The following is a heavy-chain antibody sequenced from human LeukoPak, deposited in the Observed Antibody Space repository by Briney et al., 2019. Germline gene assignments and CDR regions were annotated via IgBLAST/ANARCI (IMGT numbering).Heavy chain of an antibody. D-gene: IGHD6-19*01. Sequence: SETLSLTWSVSGGSVRSDYWNWIRQPAGKGLEWIGRIQSSGTTNYNPSLKSRLTMSVDTSKNQFSLKLSSVTAADTAVYYCARDSGSGWYGQWGQGTLVTVSS. V-gene: IGHV4-4*07. J-gene: IGHJ4*02. CDR3: ARDSGSGWYGQ. CDR2: IQSSGTT. CDR1: GGSVRSDY.